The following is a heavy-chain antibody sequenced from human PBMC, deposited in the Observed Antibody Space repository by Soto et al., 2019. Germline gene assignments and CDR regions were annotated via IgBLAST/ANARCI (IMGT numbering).Heavy chain of an antibody. CDR2: INPSGGST. D-gene: IGHD3-3*01. V-gene: IGHV1-46*03. Sequence: QVQLVQSGAEVKKPGASVKVSCKASGYTFTSYYMHWVRQAPGQGLEWMGIINPSGGSTSYAQKFQGRVTMTRDTSTSTVYMELSSLRSEDTAVYYCAREFTIFVVVTTTHYFDYWGQGTLVTVSS. J-gene: IGHJ4*02. CDR1: GYTFTSYY. CDR3: AREFTIFVVVTTTHYFDY.